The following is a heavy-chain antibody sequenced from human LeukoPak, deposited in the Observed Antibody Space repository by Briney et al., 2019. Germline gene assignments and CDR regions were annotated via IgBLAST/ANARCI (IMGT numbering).Heavy chain of an antibody. J-gene: IGHJ4*02. CDR3: ARETGSAVGSTDFDY. Sequence: GRSLRLTCAASGFTFSSYAMHWVRQAPGKGLEWVAVISYDGSNKYYADSVKGRFTISRDNSKNTLYLQMNSLRAEDTAVYYCARETGSAVGSTDFDYWGQGTLVTVSS. D-gene: IGHD4-17*01. CDR1: GFTFSSYA. V-gene: IGHV3-30-3*01. CDR2: ISYDGSNK.